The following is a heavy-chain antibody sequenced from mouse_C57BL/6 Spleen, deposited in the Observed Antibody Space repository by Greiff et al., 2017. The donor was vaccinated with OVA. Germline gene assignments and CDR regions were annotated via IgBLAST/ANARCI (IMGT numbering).Heavy chain of an antibody. J-gene: IGHJ2*01. D-gene: IGHD1-1*01. Sequence: VQLQQSGAELVMPGASVKLSCKASGYTFTSYWMHWVKQRPGQGLEWIGEIDPSDSYTNYNQQIKGKSTLTVANSSRTAYMQLSSLTSEDSAVYYCARRKYYYGSMYYFDYWGQGTTLTVSS. CDR3: ARRKYYYGSMYYFDY. V-gene: IGHV1-69*01. CDR2: IDPSDSYT. CDR1: GYTFTSYW.